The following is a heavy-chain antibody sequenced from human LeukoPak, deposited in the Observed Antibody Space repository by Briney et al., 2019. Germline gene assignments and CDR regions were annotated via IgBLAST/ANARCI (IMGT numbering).Heavy chain of an antibody. CDR1: GFNFGDYG. V-gene: IGHV3-49*04. Sequence: GRSLRLSCITSGFNFGDYGMSWVRQAPGKGLEWVSFIRSKAYGGTPEYAASVKGRFTISRDDSKSIAYLQMDSLKTEDTAVYYCAREGRVHYYYMDVWGKGTTVTVSS. D-gene: IGHD3-10*01. CDR2: IRSKAYGGTP. CDR3: AREGRVHYYYMDV. J-gene: IGHJ6*03.